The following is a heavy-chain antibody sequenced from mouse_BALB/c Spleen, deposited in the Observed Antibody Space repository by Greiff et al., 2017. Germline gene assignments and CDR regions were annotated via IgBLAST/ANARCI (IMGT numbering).Heavy chain of an antibody. CDR3: ARDYYDPFAY. V-gene: IGHV5-17*02. Sequence: EVKVVESGGGLVQPGGSRKLSCAASGFTFSSFGMHWVRQAPEKGLEWVAYISSGSSTIYYADTVKGRFTISRDNPKNTLFLQMTSLRSEDTAMYYCARDYYDPFAYWGQGTLVTVSA. CDR1: GFTFSSFG. CDR2: ISSGSSTI. D-gene: IGHD2-4*01. J-gene: IGHJ3*01.